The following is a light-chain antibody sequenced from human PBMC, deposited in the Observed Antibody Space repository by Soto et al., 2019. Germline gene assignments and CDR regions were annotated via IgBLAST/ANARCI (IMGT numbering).Light chain of an antibody. CDR2: GNS. J-gene: IGLJ3*02. CDR3: KSYYNSRSGSWV. CDR1: SSIIGAGFD. V-gene: IGLV1-40*01. Sequence: QSVLTQPPSVSGAPGQRVSISCTGSSSIIGAGFDVHWYHQIAGTAPKRLIYGNSNRPSGLPDRFPGSKSGTSASLAINGLQAENEAHYYCKSYYNSRSGSWVFGGGTKLTVL.